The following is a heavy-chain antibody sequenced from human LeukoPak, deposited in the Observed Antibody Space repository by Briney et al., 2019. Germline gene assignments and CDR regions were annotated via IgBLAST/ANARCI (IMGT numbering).Heavy chain of an antibody. V-gene: IGHV3-21*01. J-gene: IGHJ4*02. Sequence: GGSLRLSCAASGFTFSSYSMNWVRQAPGKGLEWVSSISYSSSYIYYADSVKGRFTISRDNAKNSLYLQMSSLRAEDTAVYYCARDLDAAMVTLRRGEYWGQGTPVTVSS. CDR2: ISYSSSYI. D-gene: IGHD5-18*01. CDR1: GFTFSSYS. CDR3: ARDLDAAMVTLRRGEY.